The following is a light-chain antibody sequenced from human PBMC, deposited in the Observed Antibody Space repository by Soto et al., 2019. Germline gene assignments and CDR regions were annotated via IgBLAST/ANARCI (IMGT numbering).Light chain of an antibody. V-gene: IGLV2-8*01. CDR2: EVS. CDR3: SSYAGSNNWN. CDR1: CSDVGGYNY. J-gene: IGLJ1*01. Sequence: QSALTQPPSASGSPGQSVTISCTGTCSDVGGYNYVSWYQQHPGKAPKLMIYEVSKWPSGVPDRFSGSKSGNTASLTVSGLQAEDEADYYCSSYAGSNNWNFGTGTKLIVL.